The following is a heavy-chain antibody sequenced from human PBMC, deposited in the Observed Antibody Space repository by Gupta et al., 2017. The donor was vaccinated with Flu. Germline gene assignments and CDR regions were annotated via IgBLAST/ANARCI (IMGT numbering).Heavy chain of an antibody. CDR2: INPSGGST. CDR1: GYTFTSYY. CDR3: ARDKYYYDRSGAIYYYGMDV. Sequence: QVQLVQSGAEVKKPGASVKVSCKASGYTFTSYYMHWVRQAPGQGLEWMGIINPSGGSTSYAQKFQGRVTMTRDTSTSTVYMELSSLRSEDTAVYYCARDKYYYDRSGAIYYYGMDVWGQGTTVTVSS. D-gene: IGHD3-22*01. J-gene: IGHJ6*02. V-gene: IGHV1-46*01.